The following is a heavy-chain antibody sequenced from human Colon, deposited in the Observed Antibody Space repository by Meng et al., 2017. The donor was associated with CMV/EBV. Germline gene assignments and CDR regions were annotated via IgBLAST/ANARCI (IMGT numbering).Heavy chain of an antibody. J-gene: IGHJ4*02. CDR1: GFSLRTPEVG. CDR3: AHGRGWLTDY. D-gene: IGHD6-19*01. Sequence: QITLHASGPTLVKPTTTLTLTCTLSGFSLRTPEVGVHWIRQPPGKALEWLALIYWDDDNQFRPSLKNRITITKDTSKNQVVLTMTNMDPVDTATYYCAHGRGWLTDYWGQGTLVTVSS. CDR2: IYWDDDN. V-gene: IGHV2-5*02.